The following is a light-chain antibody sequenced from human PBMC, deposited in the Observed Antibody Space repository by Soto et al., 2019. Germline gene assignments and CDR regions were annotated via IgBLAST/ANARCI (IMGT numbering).Light chain of an antibody. CDR2: AAS. J-gene: IGKJ1*01. CDR3: QNSYSKRT. CDR1: QSISTY. V-gene: IGKV1-39*01. Sequence: DIQMTQSPSSLSASVGDRVTITCRASQSISTYLNWYQQKPGKAPKLLIYAASSLQSGVPSRFSGSGSRTDFTLTISSLQPEDFATDYCQNSYSKRTFGQGTKVDIK.